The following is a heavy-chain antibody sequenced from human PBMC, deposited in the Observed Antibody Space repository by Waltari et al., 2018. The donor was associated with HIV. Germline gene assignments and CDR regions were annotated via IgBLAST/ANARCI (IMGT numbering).Heavy chain of an antibody. Sequence: EVQLVQSGAEVKKPGESLKISCKGSGYSFTSYWIGWVRQMPGKGLEWMGIIYPGDPDTRYSPSFQGQVTISADKSISTAYLQWSSLKASDTAMYYCARLSFGTGYPEYFQHWGQGTLVTVSS. J-gene: IGHJ1*01. CDR2: IYPGDPDT. CDR1: GYSFTSYW. D-gene: IGHD3-3*01. CDR3: ARLSFGTGYPEYFQH. V-gene: IGHV5-51*01.